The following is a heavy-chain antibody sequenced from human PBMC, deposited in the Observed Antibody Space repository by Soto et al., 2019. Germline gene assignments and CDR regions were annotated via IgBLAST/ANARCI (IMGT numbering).Heavy chain of an antibody. D-gene: IGHD3-16*01. CDR2: IIPIFGTA. Sequence: QVQLVQSGAEVKKPGSSVKVSCKASGGTFSSYAISWVRQAPGQGLEWMGEIIPIFGTANYAQKFQGRVTITTDEFTSTAYMEQSSLRSEDTAVYYCARVPSEARLGLYYYGMDVWGQGTTVTVSS. J-gene: IGHJ6*02. V-gene: IGHV1-69*01. CDR3: ARVPSEARLGLYYYGMDV. CDR1: GGTFSSYA.